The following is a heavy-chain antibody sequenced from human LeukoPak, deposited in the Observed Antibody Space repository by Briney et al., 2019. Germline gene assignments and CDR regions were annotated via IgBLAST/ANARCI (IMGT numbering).Heavy chain of an antibody. CDR2: MNPNSGNT. Sequence: ASVKVSCKASGYTFTSYDINWVRQATGQGLEWMGWMNPNSGNTGYAQKFQGRVTMTRNTSISTAYMELSSLRSEDTAVYYCARGRGRGCSGGSCLRFDPWGQGTLVTVSS. D-gene: IGHD2-15*01. V-gene: IGHV1-8*01. J-gene: IGHJ5*02. CDR3: ARGRGRGCSGGSCLRFDP. CDR1: GYTFTSYD.